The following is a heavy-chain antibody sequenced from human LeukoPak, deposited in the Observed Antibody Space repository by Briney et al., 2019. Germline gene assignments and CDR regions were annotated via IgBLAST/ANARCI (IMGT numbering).Heavy chain of an antibody. CDR2: INPNSGGT. CDR1: GYTFTGYY. J-gene: IGHJ3*02. V-gene: IGHV1-2*04. Sequence: ASVKVSCKASGYTFTGYYMHWVRQAPGQGLEWMGWINPNSGGTNYAQKFQGWVTMTRDTSISTAYMELSRLRSDDTAVYYCARGNGSGSYTAFDIWGQGTMVTVSS. D-gene: IGHD3-10*01. CDR3: ARGNGSGSYTAFDI.